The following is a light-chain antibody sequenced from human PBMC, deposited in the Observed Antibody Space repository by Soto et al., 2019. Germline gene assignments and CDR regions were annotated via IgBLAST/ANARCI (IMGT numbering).Light chain of an antibody. CDR2: QDN. V-gene: IGLV3-1*01. J-gene: IGLJ1*01. CDR3: QAWDSSTAGV. CDR1: KLGNKY. Sequence: SYELTQPPSVSVSPGQTARITCSGDKLGNKYACWYQQKPGQSPVLVIYQDNKRPSGIPERFSGSNSGNTATLTISGTQAMDEADYYCQAWDSSTAGVFGTGTKVTVL.